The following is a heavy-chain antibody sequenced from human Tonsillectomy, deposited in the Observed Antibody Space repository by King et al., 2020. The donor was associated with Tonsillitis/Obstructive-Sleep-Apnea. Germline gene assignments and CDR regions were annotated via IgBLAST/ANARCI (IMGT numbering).Heavy chain of an antibody. J-gene: IGHJ5*02. D-gene: IGHD2-2*01. CDR3: ATDCSSNSCYSGDHNWFDP. CDR1: GGSFSGYY. Sequence: VQLQQWGAGLLKPSETLSLTCAVYGGSFSGYYWSWIRQPPGKGLEWIGEINHSGSTNYNPSLKSRVTISVDTSKNQFSLKLSSVTAADTAVYYCATDCSSNSCYSGDHNWFDPGAREPWSPSPQ. CDR2: INHSGST. V-gene: IGHV4-34*01.